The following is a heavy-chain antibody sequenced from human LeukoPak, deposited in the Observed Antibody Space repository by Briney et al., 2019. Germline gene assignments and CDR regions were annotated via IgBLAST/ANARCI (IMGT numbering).Heavy chain of an antibody. D-gene: IGHD3-22*01. CDR2: INTDTGNP. Sequence: ASVKVSCKASGYTFTTYAMNWVRQARGQGLEWMGWINTDTGNPTYAQDFTGRFVFSLDTSVSTAFLQIRSLKAEDTAVYYCARAYYYDSSGYSFDYWGQGTLVTVSS. CDR1: GYTFTTYA. J-gene: IGHJ4*02. CDR3: ARAYYYDSSGYSFDY. V-gene: IGHV7-4-1*01.